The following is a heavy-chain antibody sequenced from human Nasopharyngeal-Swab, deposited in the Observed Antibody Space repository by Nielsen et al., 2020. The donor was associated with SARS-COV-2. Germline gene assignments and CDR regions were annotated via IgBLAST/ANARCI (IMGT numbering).Heavy chain of an antibody. D-gene: IGHD5-18*01. J-gene: IGHJ4*02. CDR1: GGSISRYY. CDR2: IFHSGST. V-gene: IGHV4-59*01. Sequence: SETLSLTCTVSGGSISRYYWSWIRQPPGKGLEWIGYIFHSGSTNYNPSLKSRVTISVDTSKNQFSLRLSSVTAADTAVYYCARDDTAMATGFDYWGQGVLVTVSS. CDR3: ARDDTAMATGFDY.